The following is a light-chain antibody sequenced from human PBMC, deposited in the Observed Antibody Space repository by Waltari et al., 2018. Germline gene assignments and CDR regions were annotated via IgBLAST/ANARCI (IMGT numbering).Light chain of an antibody. CDR1: NXXIXXNX. CDR3: ASWDDRLYGWV. CDR2: SNN. V-gene: IGLV1-44*01. J-gene: IGLJ3*02. Sequence: QSVMTQPPSASGTPGQRVTISCSGXNXXIXXNXXXXYQHLPGTAPKLPLYSNNERPSGVPDRFSGSKSGTSASLAISGLQSEDEGDYYCASWDDRLYGWVFGGGTTVTVL.